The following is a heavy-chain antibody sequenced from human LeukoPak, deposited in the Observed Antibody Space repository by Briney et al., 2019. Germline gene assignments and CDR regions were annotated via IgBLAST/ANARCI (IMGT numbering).Heavy chain of an antibody. CDR1: GGTFSSYA. CDR3: ARDRADIVATRRGIAVAGSSYFDY. CDR2: IIPIFGTT. Sequence: GASLKLSCKASGGTFSSYAISWVRQAPGQGLEWVGGIIPIFGTTNYAQTFQGRVTITADKSTSTAYMELSRLRSEDTAVYYCARDRADIVATRRGIAVAGSSYFDYWGQGTLVTVSS. D-gene: IGHD6-19*01. V-gene: IGHV1-69*06. J-gene: IGHJ4*02.